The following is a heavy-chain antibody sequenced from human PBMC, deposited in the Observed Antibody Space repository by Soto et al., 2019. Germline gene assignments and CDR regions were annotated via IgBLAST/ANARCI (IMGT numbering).Heavy chain of an antibody. D-gene: IGHD5-18*01. J-gene: IGHJ4*02. CDR1: GYSISNNYW. CDR2: IYSSGDT. Sequence: QVQLQESGPGLVKPSDTLSLTCAVSGYSISNNYWWGWIRQPPGKGLEWIGSIYSSGDTYYSPSLKSRVTMSLDTSKNQFSLKLSSVTAVDTAVYYCASSGYSHDYWGLGTLVIVSS. V-gene: IGHV4-28*01. CDR3: ASSGYSHDY.